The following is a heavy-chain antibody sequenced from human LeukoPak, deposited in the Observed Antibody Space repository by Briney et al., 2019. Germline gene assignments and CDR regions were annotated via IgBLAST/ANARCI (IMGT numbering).Heavy chain of an antibody. CDR1: RFSFSRHR. CDR3: AKTIVGSNVFDI. V-gene: IGHV3-7*01. CDR2: IKEDGREK. Sequence: GGSLRLSCVASRFSFSRHRMTWVRQAPGKGLEWVANIKEDGREKYYADSVKGRFTISRDNAKNSLYLQMNSLRGEDTAVYYCAKTIVGSNVFDIWGQGTLVTVSS. J-gene: IGHJ3*02. D-gene: IGHD1-26*01.